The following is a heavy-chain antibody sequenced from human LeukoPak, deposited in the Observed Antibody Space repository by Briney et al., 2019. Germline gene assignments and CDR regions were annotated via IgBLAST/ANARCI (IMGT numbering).Heavy chain of an antibody. J-gene: IGHJ6*03. CDR1: GFTFSSYE. D-gene: IGHD5-12*01. CDR3: ARRATGAYYYYYMDV. Sequence: GGSLRLSCAASGFTFSSYEMNWVRQAPGKGLEWVSYISSSGSTKYYADSVKGRFTISRDNAKNSLYLQMNSLRAEDTALYYCARRATGAYYYYYMDVWGKGTTVTVSS. CDR2: ISSSGSTK. V-gene: IGHV3-48*03.